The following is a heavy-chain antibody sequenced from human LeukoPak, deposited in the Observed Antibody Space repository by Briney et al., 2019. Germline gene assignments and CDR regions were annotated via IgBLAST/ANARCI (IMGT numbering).Heavy chain of an antibody. CDR2: IYYSGST. J-gene: IGHJ4*02. D-gene: IGHD3-10*01. V-gene: IGHV4-39*07. Sequence: SETLSLTCTVSGGSISSSSYYWGWIRQPPGKGLEWIGSIYYSGSTNYNPSLKSRVTISVDTSKNQFSLKLSSVTAADTAVYYCARDRAMVRGVTTDYWGQGTLVTVSS. CDR3: ARDRAMVRGVTTDY. CDR1: GGSISSSSYY.